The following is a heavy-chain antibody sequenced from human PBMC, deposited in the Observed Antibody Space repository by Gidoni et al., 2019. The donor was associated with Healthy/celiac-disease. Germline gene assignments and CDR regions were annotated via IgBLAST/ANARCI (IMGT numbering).Heavy chain of an antibody. Sequence: VQLQESGPGLVKPSETLSPTCTVSVGSISSYYWSWIRQPPGKGLEWIGYIYYSGSTNYNPSLKSRVTISVDTSKNQFSLKLSSVTAADTAVYYCARLTTVTTEFDYWGQGTLVTVSS. J-gene: IGHJ4*02. CDR3: ARLTTVTTEFDY. V-gene: IGHV4-59*08. D-gene: IGHD4-17*01. CDR2: IYYSGST. CDR1: VGSISSYY.